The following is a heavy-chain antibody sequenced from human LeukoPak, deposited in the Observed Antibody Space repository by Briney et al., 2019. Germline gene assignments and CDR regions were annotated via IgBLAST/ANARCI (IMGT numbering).Heavy chain of an antibody. D-gene: IGHD3-16*01. CDR3: ARDVWGHVDAFDI. J-gene: IGHJ3*02. CDR2: IYYSGST. V-gene: IGHV4-59*01. Sequence: SETLSLTCTVSGGSISSYYWSWIRQPPGKGLEWIGYIYYSGSTNYNPSLKSRVTISVDTSKNQFSLRLRSVTAADTAVYYCARDVWGHVDAFDIWGQGTMVTVSS. CDR1: GGSISSYY.